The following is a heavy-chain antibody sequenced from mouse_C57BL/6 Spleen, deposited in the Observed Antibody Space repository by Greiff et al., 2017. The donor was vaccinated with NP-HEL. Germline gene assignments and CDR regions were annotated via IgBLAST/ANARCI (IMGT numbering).Heavy chain of an antibody. D-gene: IGHD1-1*01. CDR3: AIGNFEGGSYGAY. Sequence: QVQLQQPGAELVKPGASVKVSCKASGYTFTSYWMHWVKQRPGQGLEWIGRIHPSDSDTNYNQKFKGKATLTVDKSSSTAYMQLSSLTSEDSAVYYCAIGNFEGGSYGAYWGQGTLVTVSA. CDR1: GYTFTSYW. CDR2: IHPSDSDT. J-gene: IGHJ3*01. V-gene: IGHV1-74*01.